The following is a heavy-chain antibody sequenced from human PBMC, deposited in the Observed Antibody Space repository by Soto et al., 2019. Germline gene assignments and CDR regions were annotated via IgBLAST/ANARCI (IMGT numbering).Heavy chain of an antibody. D-gene: IGHD2-21*02. CDR3: AKDPRRVYGDYYFDC. V-gene: IGHV1-69*13. J-gene: IGHJ4*02. CDR1: GGTFSSYR. Sequence: GASVKVSCKASGGTFSSYRINWVRQAPGQGLEWVGGIVPIYRTADYAQKFQGRVTITADESARTSYMELRSLKSQDTAVYYCAKDPRRVYGDYYFDCWGQGTLVTVSS. CDR2: IVPIYRTA.